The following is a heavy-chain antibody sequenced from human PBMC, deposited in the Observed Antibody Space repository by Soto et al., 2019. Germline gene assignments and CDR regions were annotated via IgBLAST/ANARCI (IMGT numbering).Heavy chain of an antibody. Sequence: EVQLLESGGDLVQPGGSLRLSCAASGFTFSTFVMNWVRQAPGEGLEWLSAISTSGDRTYYADSVKGRFTISRDDSKNTLAMERQRLRFEQTATYYWPKNYHSRGGGPNWFDPWGQGTLVSVSS. J-gene: IGHJ5*02. CDR2: ISTSGDRT. V-gene: IGHV3-23*01. D-gene: IGHD3-16*01. CDR3: PKNYHSRGGGPNWFDP. CDR1: GFTFSTFV.